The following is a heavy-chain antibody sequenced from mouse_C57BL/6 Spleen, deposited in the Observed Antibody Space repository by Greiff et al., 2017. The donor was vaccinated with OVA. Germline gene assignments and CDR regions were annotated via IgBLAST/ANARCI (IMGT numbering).Heavy chain of an antibody. Sequence: EVKVEESGPGLVRPSQSLSLTCSVTGYSITSGYYWNWIRQFPGNKLEWMGYISYDGSNNYNPSLKNRISITRDTSKNQFFLKLNSVTTEDTATYYCAHYYGSSHYYAMDYWGQGTSVTVSS. V-gene: IGHV3-6*01. CDR2: ISYDGSN. CDR1: GYSITSGYY. J-gene: IGHJ4*01. CDR3: AHYYGSSHYYAMDY. D-gene: IGHD1-1*01.